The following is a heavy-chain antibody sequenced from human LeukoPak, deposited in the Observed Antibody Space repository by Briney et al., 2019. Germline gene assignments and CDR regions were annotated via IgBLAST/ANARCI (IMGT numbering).Heavy chain of an antibody. D-gene: IGHD5-18*01. CDR3: AREIGRINRGYNDY. V-gene: IGHV3-30*01. Sequence: DSVKGRFTISRDNSKNTLYLQMNSLRAEDTAVYYCAREIGRINRGYNDYWGQGTLVTVSS. J-gene: IGHJ4*02.